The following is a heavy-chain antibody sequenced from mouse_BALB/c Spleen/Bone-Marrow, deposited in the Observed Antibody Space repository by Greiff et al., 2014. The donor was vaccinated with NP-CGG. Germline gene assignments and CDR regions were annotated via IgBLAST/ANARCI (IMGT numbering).Heavy chain of an antibody. CDR2: INPYNDGT. J-gene: IGHJ4*01. D-gene: IGHD2-4*01. Sequence: VQLQQSGPELVKPGASVKMSCKASGYRFTSYVMHWVKQKPGQGLEWIGYINPYNDGTKYNEKFKGKATLTSDKSSSTAYLELSSLTSADSAVYYCGRGVYYDYDEGAMDYWGQGTPVTVSS. CDR3: GRGVYYDYDEGAMDY. CDR1: GYRFTSYV. V-gene: IGHV1-14*01.